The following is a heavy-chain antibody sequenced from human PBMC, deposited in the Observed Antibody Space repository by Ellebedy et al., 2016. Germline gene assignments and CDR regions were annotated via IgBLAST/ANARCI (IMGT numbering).Heavy chain of an antibody. CDR1: GDSINSGAYY. V-gene: IGHV4-61*09. CDR3: ATLTIPGGSDY. D-gene: IGHD3-3*01. J-gene: IGHJ4*02. Sequence: SETLSLXXTVSGDSINSGAYYWSWIRQPAGKGLEWIGQIYSSGRSIYNPSLKSRVTMSVDTSKNQLSLELSSVTAADTAVYYCATLTIPGGSDYWGQGTLVTVSS. CDR2: IYSSGRS.